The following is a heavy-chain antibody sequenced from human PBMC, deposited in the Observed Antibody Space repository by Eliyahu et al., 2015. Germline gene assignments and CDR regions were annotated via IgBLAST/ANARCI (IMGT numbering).Heavy chain of an antibody. D-gene: IGHD5-24*01. CDR1: GGSISISSYY. CDR3: ARQRWLQLVDY. Sequence: QLQLQESGPGLVKPSETLSLTCTVSGGSISISSYYWGWIRQPPGKGLEWIGSIYYSGSTYYNPSLKSRVTISVDTSKNQFSLKLSSVTAADTAVYYCARQRWLQLVDYWGQGTLVTVSS. J-gene: IGHJ4*02. V-gene: IGHV4-39*01. CDR2: IYYSGST.